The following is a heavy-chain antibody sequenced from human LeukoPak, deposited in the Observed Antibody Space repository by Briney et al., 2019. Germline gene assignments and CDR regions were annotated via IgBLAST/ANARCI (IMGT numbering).Heavy chain of an antibody. CDR1: GDSLSSNSAA. V-gene: IGHV6-1*01. CDR2: TYRRSNCYN. Sequence: SQTLSLTCAISGDSLSSNSAAWHWIRQSPSRGLEWLGSTYRRSNCYNDYGESVRSRITINLDPSKNQFTLQLDCVTPEYTAVYYCAREVTLVRGPLGCLDPWGQGSLVTVSS. J-gene: IGHJ5*02. D-gene: IGHD3-10*01. CDR3: AREVTLVRGPLGCLDP.